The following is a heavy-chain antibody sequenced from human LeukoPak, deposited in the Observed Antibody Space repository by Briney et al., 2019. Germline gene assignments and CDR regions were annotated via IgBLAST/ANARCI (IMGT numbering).Heavy chain of an antibody. V-gene: IGHV1-18*01. CDR2: ISAYNGNT. Sequence: GASVKVSCKASSYSFTSYGFSWVRQAPGQGLEWMGWISAYNGNTKYAQKLQGRVTMTTDTSTSTAYMELRSLRSDDTAVYYCASDMFPGSSGVVIKNMDIWGKGTTVTVSS. D-gene: IGHD3-3*01. CDR1: SYSFTSYG. CDR3: ASDMFPGSSGVVIKNMDI. J-gene: IGHJ6*03.